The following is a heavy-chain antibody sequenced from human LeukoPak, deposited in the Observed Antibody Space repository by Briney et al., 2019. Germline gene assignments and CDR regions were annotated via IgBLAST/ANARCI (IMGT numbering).Heavy chain of an antibody. V-gene: IGHV1-69*13. CDR2: IIPIFGTA. D-gene: IGHD1-26*01. CDR1: GGTFSSYA. Sequence: LGASVKVSCKASGGTFSSYAISWVRQAPGQGLEWMGGIIPIFGTASYAQKFQGRVTITADESTSTAYMELSSLRSEDTAVYYCAREWENDLRFDPWGQGTLVTVSS. J-gene: IGHJ5*02. CDR3: AREWENDLRFDP.